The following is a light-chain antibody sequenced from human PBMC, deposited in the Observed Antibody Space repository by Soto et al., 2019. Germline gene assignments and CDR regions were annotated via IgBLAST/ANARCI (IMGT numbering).Light chain of an antibody. CDR1: SSDVGSYNY. V-gene: IGLV2-14*03. CDR2: DVT. J-gene: IGLJ1*01. CDR3: TSYTTSSTYV. Sequence: QSALAQPASVSGSPGQSITIFCTGTSSDVGSYNYVSWYQQHPGRAPKLMIYDVTNRPSGVSNRFSGSKSGSTASLTISGLQAEDEADYFCTSYTTSSTYVFGPGTKVTVL.